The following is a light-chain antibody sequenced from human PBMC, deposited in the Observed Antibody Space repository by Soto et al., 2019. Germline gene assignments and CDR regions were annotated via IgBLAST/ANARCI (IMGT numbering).Light chain of an antibody. V-gene: IGKV1-5*01. Sequence: DIQMTQSPSTLSASVGDRVTITCRASHSFSSWLAWYQQKPGKAPKLLIYDASSLESGVPSRFSGSGSGTAVTLTISSLQPDDFATYYCQQYNTFCSFGQGTKLEIK. CDR3: QQYNTFCS. CDR2: DAS. J-gene: IGKJ2*04. CDR1: HSFSSW.